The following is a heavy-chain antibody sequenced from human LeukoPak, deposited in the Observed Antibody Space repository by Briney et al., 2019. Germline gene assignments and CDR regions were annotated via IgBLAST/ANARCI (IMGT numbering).Heavy chain of an antibody. CDR3: ARGPFRVYNWNYEAFDI. Sequence: ASVKVSCKASGYTFTSYDINWVRQATGQGLEWMGWINPNSGNTGYAQKFQGRVTMTRNTSISTAYMELSSLRSEDTAVYYCARGPFRVYNWNYEAFDIWGQGTMVTVSS. V-gene: IGHV1-8*01. D-gene: IGHD1-7*01. CDR1: GYTFTSYD. CDR2: INPNSGNT. J-gene: IGHJ3*02.